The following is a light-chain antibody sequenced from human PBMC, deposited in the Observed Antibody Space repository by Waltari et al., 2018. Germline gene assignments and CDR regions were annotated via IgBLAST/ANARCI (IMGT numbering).Light chain of an antibody. CDR1: VSDVGGYNY. V-gene: IGLV2-14*03. CDR3: GSYSGTTTFV. CDR2: DAS. J-gene: IGLJ1*01. Sequence: QSALAQPASVSGSPGQSLTISCTGSVSDVGGYNYVSWYQQHPGKTPKVIIYDASDRPSGVSNRFSGSKSGNTASLTISGLQAEDEADYYCGSYSGTTTFVFGTGTYVTVL.